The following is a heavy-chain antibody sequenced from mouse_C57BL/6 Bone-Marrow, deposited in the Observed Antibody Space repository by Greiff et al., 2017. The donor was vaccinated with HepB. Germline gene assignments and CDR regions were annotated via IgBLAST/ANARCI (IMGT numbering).Heavy chain of an antibody. J-gene: IGHJ3*01. CDR3: ARWVVTTAY. V-gene: IGHV1-64*01. D-gene: IGHD2-2*01. CDR2: IHPNSGST. CDR1: GYTFPGYW. Sequence: QVQLQQPGAELVKPGASVKLSCKASGYTFPGYWMHWVRQTPDQGLEWIGMIHPNSGSTNYNETVKSKATLTVDKSSSTAYMQLSSLTSEDSAVYYCARWVVTTAYWGQGTMVTVSA.